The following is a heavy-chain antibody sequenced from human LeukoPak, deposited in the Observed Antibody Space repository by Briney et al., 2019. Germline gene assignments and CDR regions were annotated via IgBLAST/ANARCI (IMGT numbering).Heavy chain of an antibody. J-gene: IGHJ4*02. V-gene: IGHV3-23*02. D-gene: IGHD3-3*01. Sequence: PGGALRLSCAASRFNFCTYPMGWVRQAPGKGLEWVSTIGATDNSKYYRDSVKGRFTISRDNFKNMLYLQMNSLRGEDTAVYYCAKETIGDFDYWGQGSLVTVSS. CDR2: IGATDNSK. CDR1: RFNFCTYP. CDR3: AKETIGDFDY.